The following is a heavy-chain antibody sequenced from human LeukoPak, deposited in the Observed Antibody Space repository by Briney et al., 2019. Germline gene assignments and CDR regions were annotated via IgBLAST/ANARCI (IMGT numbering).Heavy chain of an antibody. D-gene: IGHD3-10*01. Sequence: GGSLRLSCAASGFTFGSYSLNWVRQAPGKGLEWVAHISLDSSSIYYADSVKGRFTISRDNARNSLFLQMNSLRADDTAVYYCARDYYGSGSNWFDPWGQGTLVTVSS. CDR2: ISLDSSSI. V-gene: IGHV3-21*04. CDR3: ARDYYGSGSNWFDP. CDR1: GFTFGSYS. J-gene: IGHJ5*02.